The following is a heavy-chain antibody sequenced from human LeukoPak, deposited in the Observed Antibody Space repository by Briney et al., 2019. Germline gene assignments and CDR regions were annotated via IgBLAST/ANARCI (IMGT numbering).Heavy chain of an antibody. CDR2: INPNSGGT. V-gene: IGHV1-2*02. CDR1: GYTFTGYF. J-gene: IGHJ3*02. Sequence: VASVKVSCKASGYTFTGYFMHWVRQAPGQGLEWMGWINPNSGGTNYAQMFQGRVTVTRDTSTSTVYMDLRSLRSEDTAVYYCARDPRGGYSYGQGAFDIWGQGTMVTVSS. CDR3: ARDPRGGYSYGQGAFDI. D-gene: IGHD5-18*01.